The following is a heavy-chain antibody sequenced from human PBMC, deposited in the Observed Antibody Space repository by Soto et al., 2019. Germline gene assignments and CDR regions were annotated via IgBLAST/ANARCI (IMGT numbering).Heavy chain of an antibody. D-gene: IGHD2-15*01. CDR2: IIPIFGTA. CDR1: GGTFSSYA. CDR3: ARAHIGYCSGGSCYFLGY. V-gene: IGHV1-69*12. J-gene: IGHJ4*02. Sequence: QVQLVQSGAEVKKPGSSVKVSCKASGGTFSSYAISWVRQAPGQGLEWMGGIIPIFGTANYAQKFQGRVTITADESTSTAYMELSSLRSEDTAVYYCARAHIGYCSGGSCYFLGYWGQGTLVTVSS.